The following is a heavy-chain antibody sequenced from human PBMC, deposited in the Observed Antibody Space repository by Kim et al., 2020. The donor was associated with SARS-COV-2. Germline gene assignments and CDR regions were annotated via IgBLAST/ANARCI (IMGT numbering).Heavy chain of an antibody. J-gene: IGHJ4*02. V-gene: IGHV1-18*01. D-gene: IGHD3-9*01. Sequence: QKLQGRVTMTTDTSTSTAYMELRSLRSDDTAVYYCARDRSLRYFVYFDYWGQGTLVTVSS. CDR3: ARDRSLRYFVYFDY.